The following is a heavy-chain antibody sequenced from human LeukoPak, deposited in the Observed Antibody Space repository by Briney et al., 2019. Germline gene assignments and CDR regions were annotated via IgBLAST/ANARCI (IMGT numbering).Heavy chain of an antibody. CDR3: AKAVNGVVARDWFDP. Sequence: GGSLRLSCAASGFTFSNYAMSWVRQAPGKGLEWVSAISGSGGNTYYADSVKGRFTISRDNSKNTLCLQMNSLRAEDTAVYYCAKAVNGVVARDWFDPWGQGTLVTVSS. J-gene: IGHJ5*02. CDR2: ISGSGGNT. CDR1: GFTFSNYA. D-gene: IGHD2-15*01. V-gene: IGHV3-23*01.